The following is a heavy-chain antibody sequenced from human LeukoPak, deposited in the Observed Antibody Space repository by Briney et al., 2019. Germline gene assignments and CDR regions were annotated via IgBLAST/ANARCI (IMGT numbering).Heavy chain of an antibody. CDR2: IKHKVEGETT. Sequence: GGSLRLSCAASGFIFSNSYMSWVRQAPGKGLEWVGRIKHKVEGETTDYAAPVKGGFTISRDDAASSLYLQMNSLRTEDTAVYYCGTGSAFDIWGQGTTVTVSS. J-gene: IGHJ3*02. CDR1: GFIFSNSY. CDR3: GTGSAFDI. D-gene: IGHD1-1*01. V-gene: IGHV3-15*01.